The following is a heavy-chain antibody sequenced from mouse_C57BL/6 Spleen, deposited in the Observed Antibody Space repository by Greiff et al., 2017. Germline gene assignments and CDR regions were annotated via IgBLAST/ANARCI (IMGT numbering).Heavy chain of an antibody. V-gene: IGHV1-52*01. D-gene: IGHD2-4*01. CDR1: GYTFTSYW. Sequence: QVQLQQPGAELVRPGSSVKLSCKASGYTFTSYWMHWVKQRPIQGLEWIGNIDPSDSETHYNQKFKDKATLTVDKSSSTAYMQLSSLTSEDSAVYYCARVPYYDYAWFAYWGQGTLVTVSA. CDR3: ARVPYYDYAWFAY. J-gene: IGHJ3*01. CDR2: IDPSDSET.